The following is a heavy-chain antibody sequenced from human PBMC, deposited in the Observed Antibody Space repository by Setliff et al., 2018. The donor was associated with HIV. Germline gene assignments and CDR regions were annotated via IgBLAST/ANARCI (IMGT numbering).Heavy chain of an antibody. CDR3: ARGVSQAYTYGSGAYYYFDF. V-gene: IGHV1-18*01. Sequence: ASVKVSCKASGCTFNSYGISWVRQAPGQGPEWVGWIATYNGNTNYAQRLQGRVTLTTDTSTSTAYMELRSLRFDDTAVYFCARGVSQAYTYGSGAYYYFDFWGLGTLVTVSS. J-gene: IGHJ4*02. CDR1: GCTFNSYG. D-gene: IGHD6-19*01. CDR2: IATYNGNT.